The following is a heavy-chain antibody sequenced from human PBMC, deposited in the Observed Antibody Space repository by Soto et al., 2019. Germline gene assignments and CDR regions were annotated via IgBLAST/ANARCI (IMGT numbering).Heavy chain of an antibody. CDR1: GYTFSSYY. CDR3: ARGLGLGYC. CDR2: INPNGGST. V-gene: IGHV1-46*01. D-gene: IGHD3-9*01. J-gene: IGHJ4*02. Sequence: QVQLVQSGAEVKKPGASVKVSCKASGYTFSSYYIHWVRQAPGQGLEWIGIINPNGGSTNYAQNFEGRLTVTRDTSTAPVYMDLSALTSDDTAIYYCARGLGLGYCWGQGTLVTVSS.